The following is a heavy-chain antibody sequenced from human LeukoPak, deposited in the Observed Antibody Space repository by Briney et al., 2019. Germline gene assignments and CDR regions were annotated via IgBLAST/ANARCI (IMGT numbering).Heavy chain of an antibody. CDR1: GGSISSYY. V-gene: IGHV4-59*12. CDR3: AGERQARRFDY. CDR2: IYYSRST. Sequence: PSETLPLTCTVSGGSISSYYWSWIPPPPGKGLEWVGYIYYSRSTNYNPSQKSRVTISVDTTKTQFSLQLSSVTAADTAVYYWAGERQARRFDYWGQGTLVTVSS. D-gene: IGHD6-25*01. J-gene: IGHJ4*02.